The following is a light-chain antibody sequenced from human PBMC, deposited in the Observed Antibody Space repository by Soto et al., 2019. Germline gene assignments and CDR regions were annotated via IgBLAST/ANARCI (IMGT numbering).Light chain of an antibody. V-gene: IGKV3D-15*03. CDR3: QQYDNWPT. CDR2: GAC. CDR1: QSISNL. Sequence: IVLTQPPATLSLSPGDRATLSCRARQSISNLLGWYQQKPGEAPRLLIYGACIRATGIPARFSGSGSGTEFTLTISILQAEDFAVYYCQQYDNWPTFGQGTKVDIK. J-gene: IGKJ1*01.